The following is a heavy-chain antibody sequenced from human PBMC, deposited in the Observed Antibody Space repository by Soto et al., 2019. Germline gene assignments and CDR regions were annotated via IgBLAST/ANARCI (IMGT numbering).Heavy chain of an antibody. V-gene: IGHV1-69*13. J-gene: IGHJ4*02. Sequence: AASVKVSCKASGGTFSSYAISWVRQAPGQGLEWMGGIIPIFGTANYAQKFQGRVTITADESTSTAYMELSSLRSEDTAVYYCAILDEYYFDYSGQRTLVTVSS. CDR1: GGTFSSYA. CDR2: IIPIFGTA. CDR3: AILDEYYFDY.